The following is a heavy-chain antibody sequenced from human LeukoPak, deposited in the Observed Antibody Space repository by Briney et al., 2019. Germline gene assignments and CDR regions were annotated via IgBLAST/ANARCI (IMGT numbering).Heavy chain of an antibody. CDR2: IYYSGST. V-gene: IGHV4-39*01. D-gene: IGHD2-8*01. Sequence: SETLSLTCTVSGGSISSGSYYWGWIREPPGKGLEWIVSIYYSGSTHYNPSLKSRVTISVDTYKNEFSLKLSSVTAADTAVYYCARNNTLMMYPRGGEDKGFDYWGQGTLVTVPS. CDR1: GGSISSGSYY. J-gene: IGHJ4*02. CDR3: ARNNTLMMYPRGGEDKGFDY.